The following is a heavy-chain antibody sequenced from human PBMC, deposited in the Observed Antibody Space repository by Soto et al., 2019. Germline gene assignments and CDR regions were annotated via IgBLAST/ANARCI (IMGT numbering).Heavy chain of an antibody. CDR3: ANYDFWSGYGMDV. CDR1: GFTFSSYG. V-gene: IGHV3-33*06. J-gene: IGHJ6*02. CDR2: IWYDGSNK. Sequence: PGGSLRLSCAASGFTFSSYGMHWVRQAPGKGLEWVAVIWYDGSNKYYADSVKGRFTISRDNSKNTLYLQMNSLRAEDTAVYYCANYDFWSGYGMDVWGQGTMVTVSS. D-gene: IGHD3-3*01.